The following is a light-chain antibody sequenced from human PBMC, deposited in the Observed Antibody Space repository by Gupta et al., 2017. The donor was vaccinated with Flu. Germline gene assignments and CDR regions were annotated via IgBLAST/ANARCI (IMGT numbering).Light chain of an antibody. CDR3: IHSTRWPWT. V-gene: IGKV2-30*01. J-gene: IGKJ1*01. Sequence: DDVMTQSPLSLSVTLGQPASISCRSSQSLVYSDGDSYVSWFHQRPGQSPRRLIYKASNRDSGVPDRISGSGSGTDFTLKISRVEAEDVGIYYCIHSTRWPWTFGQGTKVEIK. CDR1: QSLVYSDGDSY. CDR2: KAS.